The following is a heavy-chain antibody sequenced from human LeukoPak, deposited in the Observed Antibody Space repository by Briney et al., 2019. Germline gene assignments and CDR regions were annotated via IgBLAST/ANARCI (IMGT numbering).Heavy chain of an antibody. CDR1: GGTFSSYA. D-gene: IGHD6-6*01. CDR2: IIPIFGTA. CDR3: AREASEAARSSGY. J-gene: IGHJ4*02. V-gene: IGHV1-69*05. Sequence: ASVKVSCKASGGTFSSYAISWVRQAPGQGLEWMGGIIPIFGTANYAQKFQGRVTITTDESTSTAYMELRSLRSEDTAVYYCAREASEAARSSGYWGQGTLVTVSS.